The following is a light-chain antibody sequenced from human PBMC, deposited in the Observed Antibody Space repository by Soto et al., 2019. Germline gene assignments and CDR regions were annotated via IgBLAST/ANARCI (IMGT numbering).Light chain of an antibody. CDR1: QSLLYRNGNNY. V-gene: IGKV2-28*01. CDR2: LAC. J-gene: IGKJ1*01. CDR3: MQACHTPTT. Sequence: DIVMTQSPLSLPVTPGEPGSISCRSSQSLLYRNGNNYLDWYLQRPGQSPQLLIYLACHRAAGVPGRISGRVSGTDFTLKISRVETEYVGVDYFMQACHTPTTFGRGTKAEI.